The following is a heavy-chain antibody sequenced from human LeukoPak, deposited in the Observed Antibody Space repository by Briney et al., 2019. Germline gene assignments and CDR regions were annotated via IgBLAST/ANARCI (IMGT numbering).Heavy chain of an antibody. Sequence: GDSLKISCQGSGYRFSSFWVGWVRQTPGKGLEWMGVVYPDDSAARYSPSFQGQITFSADKSLDTAYLQWSSLRASDTGIYFCARGRVWGDSRWAFGYWGQGTPVTVSS. J-gene: IGHJ4*02. V-gene: IGHV5-51*01. CDR3: ARGRVWGDSRWAFGY. CDR1: GYRFSSFW. D-gene: IGHD3-16*01. CDR2: VYPDDSAA.